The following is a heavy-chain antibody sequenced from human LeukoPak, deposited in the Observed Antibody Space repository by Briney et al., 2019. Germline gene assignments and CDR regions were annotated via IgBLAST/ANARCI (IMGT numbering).Heavy chain of an antibody. Sequence: GGSLRLSCAASRFTFSNYGMHWVRQTPGKGLEWVASIWYDGSNKYYAESVKGRFTISRDNSKNTLDLQMNSLRAEDTAVYYCADTSYWGQGTLVTVSS. CDR3: ADTSY. V-gene: IGHV3-30*02. CDR1: RFTFSNYG. D-gene: IGHD5-18*01. CDR2: IWYDGSNK. J-gene: IGHJ4*02.